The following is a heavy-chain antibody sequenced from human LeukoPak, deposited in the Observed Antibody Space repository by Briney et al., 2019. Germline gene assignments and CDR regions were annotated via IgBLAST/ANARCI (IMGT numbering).Heavy chain of an antibody. CDR3: AKDDQGITIFGVVNAFDY. J-gene: IGHJ4*02. CDR1: GGSISSYY. CDR2: ISGSGGST. D-gene: IGHD3-3*01. V-gene: IGHV3-23*01. Sequence: ETLSLTCIVSGGSISSYYWSWVRQAPGKGLEWVSAISGSGGSTYYADSVKGRFTISRDNSKNTLYLQMNSLRAEDTAVYYCAKDDQGITIFGVVNAFDYWGQGTLVTVSS.